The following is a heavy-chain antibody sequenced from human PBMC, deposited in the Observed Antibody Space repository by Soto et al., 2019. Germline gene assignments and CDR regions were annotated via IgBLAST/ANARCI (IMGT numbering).Heavy chain of an antibody. CDR3: ARAPSIAALDY. D-gene: IGHD6-6*01. CDR1: GFTFSSYA. Sequence: GESLKISCAASGFTFSSYAMHWVRQAPGKGLEWVAVISYDGSNKYYADSVKGRFTISRDNSKNTLYLQMNSLRAEDTAVYYCARAPSIAALDYWGQGTLVTVSS. J-gene: IGHJ4*02. V-gene: IGHV3-30-3*01. CDR2: ISYDGSNK.